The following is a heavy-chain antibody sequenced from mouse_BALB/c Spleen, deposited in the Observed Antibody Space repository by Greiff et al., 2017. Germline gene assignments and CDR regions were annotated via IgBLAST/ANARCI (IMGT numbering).Heavy chain of an antibody. J-gene: IGHJ4*01. CDR2: INPNNGGT. V-gene: IGHV1-18*01. D-gene: IGHD1-3*01. CDR1: GYTFTDYN. CDR3: ARDNYDAMDY. Sequence: EVQLQQSGPELVKPGASVKIPCKASGYTFTDYNMDWVKQSHGRSLEWIGDINPNNGGTIYNQKFKGKATLTVAKSSSTAYMELRSLTSEDTAVYYCARDNYDAMDYWGQGTSVTVSS.